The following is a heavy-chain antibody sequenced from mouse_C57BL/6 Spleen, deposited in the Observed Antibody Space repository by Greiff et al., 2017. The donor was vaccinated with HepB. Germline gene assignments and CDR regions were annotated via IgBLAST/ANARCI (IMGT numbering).Heavy chain of an antibody. D-gene: IGHD2-4*01. CDR2: FYPGSGSI. CDR1: GYTFTEYT. V-gene: IGHV1-62-2*01. CDR3: ARHVYYDYDEAYYAMDY. J-gene: IGHJ4*01. Sequence: VQLVESGAELVKPGASVKLSCKASGYTFTEYTIHWVKQRSGQGLEWIGWFYPGSGSIKYNEKFKDKATLTADKSSSTVYMELSRLTSEDSAVYFCARHVYYDYDEAYYAMDYWGQGTSVTVSS.